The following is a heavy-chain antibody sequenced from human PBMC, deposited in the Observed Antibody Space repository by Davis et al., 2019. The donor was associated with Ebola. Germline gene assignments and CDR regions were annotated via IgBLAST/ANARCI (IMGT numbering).Heavy chain of an antibody. Sequence: AASVQVSCKAFGYTFTSHYIHWVRQAPGQGLEWMGIVNPSGGSTTYAQKFQGRVTMTRDTSTSTVYMELSSLRSEDTAVYYCASGTYYGSGSYIDYWGQGTLVTVSS. CDR1: GYTFTSHY. D-gene: IGHD3-10*01. CDR3: ASGTYYGSGSYIDY. CDR2: VNPSGGST. V-gene: IGHV1-46*01. J-gene: IGHJ4*02.